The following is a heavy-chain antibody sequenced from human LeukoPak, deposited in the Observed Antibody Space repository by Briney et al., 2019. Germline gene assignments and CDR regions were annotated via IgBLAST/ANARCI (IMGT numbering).Heavy chain of an antibody. J-gene: IGHJ5*01. Sequence: XVSGGSISXXXXSWIRXPPGXGLEWIGYIYYSGSTNYNPSLKSRVTISVDTSKNQFSLKLSSVTAADTAVYYCARRAEGFDSWGQGTLVTVSS. V-gene: IGHV4-59*12. CDR2: IYYSGST. CDR3: ARRAEGFDS. CDR1: GGSISXXX.